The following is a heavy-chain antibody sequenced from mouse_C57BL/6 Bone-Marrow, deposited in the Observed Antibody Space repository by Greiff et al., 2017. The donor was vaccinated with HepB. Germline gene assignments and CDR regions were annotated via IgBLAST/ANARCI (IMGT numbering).Heavy chain of an antibody. CDR3: ARRGLLLWYFDV. CDR1: GFTFSDYY. J-gene: IGHJ1*03. D-gene: IGHD2-3*01. Sequence: EVKLVESGGGLVQPGGSLKLSCAASGFTFSDYYMYWVRQTPEKRLEWVAYISNGGGSTYYPDTVKGRFTISRDNAKNTLYLQMSRLKSEDTAMYYCARRGLLLWYFDVWGTGTTVTVSS. CDR2: ISNGGGST. V-gene: IGHV5-12*01.